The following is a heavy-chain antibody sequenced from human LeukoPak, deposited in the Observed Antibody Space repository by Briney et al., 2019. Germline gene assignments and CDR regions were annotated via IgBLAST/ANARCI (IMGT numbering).Heavy chain of an antibody. J-gene: IGHJ4*02. CDR2: IRYDGSNK. CDR1: GFTFSSYG. V-gene: IGHV3-30*02. D-gene: IGHD3-22*01. Sequence: GGSLRLSCAASGFTFSSYGMHWVRQAPGKGLEWVAFIRYDGSNKYYADSVKGRFTISRDNSKNTLYLQMNSLRAEDTAVYYCAKDKARDSSGKFRYYFDYWGQGTLVTVSS. CDR3: AKDKARDSSGKFRYYFDY.